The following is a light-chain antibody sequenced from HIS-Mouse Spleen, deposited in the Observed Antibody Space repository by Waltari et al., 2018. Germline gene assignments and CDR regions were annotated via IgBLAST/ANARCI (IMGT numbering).Light chain of an antibody. Sequence: QSALTQPRSVSGSPGQSVTISCTGTSSDVGGYNYVSRYQQHPGKAPKLMIYYVSKRPLGVHDRFSGSKSGNTSSLTMSGLQAEDEADYYCCSYAGSYTNWVFGGGTKLTVL. J-gene: IGLJ3*02. CDR3: CSYAGSYTNWV. V-gene: IGLV2-11*01. CDR1: SSDVGGYNY. CDR2: YVS.